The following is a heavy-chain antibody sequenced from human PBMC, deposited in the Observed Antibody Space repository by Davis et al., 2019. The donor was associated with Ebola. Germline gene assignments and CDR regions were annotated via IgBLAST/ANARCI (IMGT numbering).Heavy chain of an antibody. V-gene: IGHV3-21*01. J-gene: IGHJ4*02. Sequence: GESLKISCAASGFTFSSYSMNWVRQAPGKGLEWVSSISSSSSYIYYAASVKGRFTISRDNAKNSLYLQMNSLRAEDTAVYYCARAPGMVQGVNYDYWGQGTLVTVSS. CDR2: ISSSSSYI. CDR1: GFTFSSYS. CDR3: ARAPGMVQGVNYDY. D-gene: IGHD3-10*01.